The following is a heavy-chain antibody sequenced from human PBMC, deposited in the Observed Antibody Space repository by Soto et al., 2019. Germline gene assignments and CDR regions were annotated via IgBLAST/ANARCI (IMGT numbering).Heavy chain of an antibody. CDR1: EFSFGSYA. CDR3: AKHQRTWSGEPYYHYYLDV. CDR2: ISGSGFTT. D-gene: IGHD3-3*01. V-gene: IGHV3-23*01. Sequence: GGSLRLSCAASEFSFGSYAMSWVRQAPGKGLEWVSSISGSGFTTWSADSVKGRFTISRDNSKNILSLQMNSLRAGDTAVYYCAKHQRTWSGEPYYHYYLDVWGIGTMVTVSS. J-gene: IGHJ6*03.